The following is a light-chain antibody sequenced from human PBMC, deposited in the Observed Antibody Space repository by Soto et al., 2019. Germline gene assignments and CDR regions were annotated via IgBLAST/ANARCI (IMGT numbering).Light chain of an antibody. Sequence: DIQMTQSPSSLSASVGDRVTITCRASQSIYSSLNWYHQKPGKAPKLLIYAASNLQSGVPSRFSGSGSGTDFTLSISSLQPEDFATYYCQQSYSAPYPFGQGTKREI. CDR3: QQSYSAPYP. CDR1: QSIYSS. CDR2: AAS. V-gene: IGKV1-39*01. J-gene: IGKJ2*01.